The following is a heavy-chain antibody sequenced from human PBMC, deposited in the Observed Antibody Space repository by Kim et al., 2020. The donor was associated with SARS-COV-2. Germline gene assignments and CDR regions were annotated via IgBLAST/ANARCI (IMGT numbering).Heavy chain of an antibody. CDR2: ISYDGSNK. J-gene: IGHJ4*01. CDR3: ARDSSVAAAGPESLDY. V-gene: IGHV3-30*04. CDR1: GFTFSSYA. Sequence: GGSLRLSCAASGFTFSSYAMHWVRQAPGKGLEWVAVISYDGSNKYYADSVKGRFTISRDNSKNTLYLQMTSLRAEDTAVYYCARDSSVAAAGPESLDYSG. D-gene: IGHD6-13*01.